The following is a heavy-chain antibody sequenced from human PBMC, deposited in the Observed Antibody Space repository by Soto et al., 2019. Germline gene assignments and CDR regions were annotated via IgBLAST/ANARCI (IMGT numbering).Heavy chain of an antibody. D-gene: IGHD5-12*01. Sequence: XETLHLTGTVAGCSVSSGSYYWSWIRQPPGKGLEWIGYIYYSGSTNYNPSLKSRVTISVDTSKNQFSLKLSSVTAADTAVYYCARVFRGSGYDFGLCLFDHWGHGTLVTVSS. J-gene: IGHJ5*02. CDR2: IYYSGST. V-gene: IGHV4-61*01. CDR3: ARVFRGSGYDFGLCLFDH. CDR1: GCSVSSGSYY.